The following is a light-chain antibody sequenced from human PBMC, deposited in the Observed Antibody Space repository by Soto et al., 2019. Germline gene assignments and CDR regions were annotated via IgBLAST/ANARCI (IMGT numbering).Light chain of an antibody. CDR2: DVS. CDR3: SSYTISFYD. J-gene: IGLJ1*01. Sequence: QSVLTQPASVSGSPGQSITISCTGTSSDVGGYNYVSWYQQHPGKAPKLMIYDVSNRPSGVSNRFSGSKSGNTASLTISGLQAEDEANYYCSSYTISFYDFGPGTKVTDL. CDR1: SSDVGGYNY. V-gene: IGLV2-14*01.